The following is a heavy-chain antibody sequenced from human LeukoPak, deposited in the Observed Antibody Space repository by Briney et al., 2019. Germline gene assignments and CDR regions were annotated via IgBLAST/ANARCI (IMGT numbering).Heavy chain of an antibody. Sequence: SETLSPTCTVSGGSISSFYWSWIRQPPGKGLEWIGYIYYSGSTNYNPSLKSRVTISVDTSKNQFSLKLSSVTAADTAVYYCARGGVFFDYWSQGTLVTVSS. V-gene: IGHV4-59*01. CDR2: IYYSGST. J-gene: IGHJ4*02. CDR1: GGSISSFY. D-gene: IGHD3-10*01. CDR3: ARGGVFFDY.